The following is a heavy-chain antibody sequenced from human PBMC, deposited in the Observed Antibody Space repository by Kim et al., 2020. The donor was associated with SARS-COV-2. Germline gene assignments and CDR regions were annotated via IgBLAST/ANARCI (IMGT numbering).Heavy chain of an antibody. CDR1: GGTFSSYA. CDR3: AREHTAMGQTHLEY. D-gene: IGHD5-18*01. V-gene: IGHV1-69*13. CDR2: IIPIFGTA. J-gene: IGHJ4*02. Sequence: SVKVSCKASGGTFSSYAISWVRQAPGQGLEWMGGIIPIFGTANYAQKFQGRVTITADESTSTAYMELSSLRSDDTAVYYCAREHTAMGQTHLEYWGQGTLGTVSS.